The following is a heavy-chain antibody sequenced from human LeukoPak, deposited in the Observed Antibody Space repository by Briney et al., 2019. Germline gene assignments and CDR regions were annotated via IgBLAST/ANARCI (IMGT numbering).Heavy chain of an antibody. CDR1: GFTFDDYG. V-gene: IGHV3-43*02. J-gene: IGHJ4*02. CDR3: AKGATGWSPFGY. CDR2: ISGDGSST. Sequence: GGSLRLSCAASGFTFDDYGMSWVRQAPGKGLEWVSLISGDGSSTYYADSVKGRFTISRDNSKNSLYLQMNSLRTEDTALYYCAKGATGWSPFGYWGQGTLVTVSS. D-gene: IGHD6-19*01.